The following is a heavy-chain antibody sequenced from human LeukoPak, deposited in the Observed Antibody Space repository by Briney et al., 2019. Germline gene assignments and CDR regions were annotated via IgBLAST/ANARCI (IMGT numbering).Heavy chain of an antibody. D-gene: IGHD1-7*01. CDR1: GFTFSSYA. CDR3: AKDAVWELRDNWFDP. Sequence: GGSLRLSCAASGFTFSSYAMSWVRQAPGKGLEWVSAISGSGSSTYYADSVKGRFTISSDNSKNTLYLQMNSLRAEDTAVYYCAKDAVWELRDNWFDPWGQGTLVTVSS. CDR2: ISGSGSST. V-gene: IGHV3-23*01. J-gene: IGHJ5*02.